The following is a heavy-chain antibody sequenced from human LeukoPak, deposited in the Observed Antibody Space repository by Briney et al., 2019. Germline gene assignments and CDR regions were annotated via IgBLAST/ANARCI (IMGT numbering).Heavy chain of an antibody. J-gene: IGHJ4*02. V-gene: IGHV4-59*01. CDR3: ASGITVAEDFDY. D-gene: IGHD6-19*01. CDR2: IYYSGST. Sequence: SETLSLTCTVSGGSISSYYWSWIRQPPGKGLEWIGSIYYSGSTNYNPSLKSRVTISVDTSKNQFSLKLSSVTAADTAVYYCASGITVAEDFDYWGQGTLVTVSS. CDR1: GGSISSYY.